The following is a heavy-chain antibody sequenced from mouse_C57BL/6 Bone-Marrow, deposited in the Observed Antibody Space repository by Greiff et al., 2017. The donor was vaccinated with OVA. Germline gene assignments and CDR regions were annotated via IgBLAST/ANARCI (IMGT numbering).Heavy chain of an antibody. D-gene: IGHD1-1*01. J-gene: IGHJ3*01. CDR2: IDPSDSYT. Sequence: QVQLQQPGAELVMPGASVKLSCKASGYTFTSYWMHWVKQRPGQGLEWIGEIDPSDSYTNYNQKFKGKSTLTVDKSSSTAYMQLSSLTSEDSAVYYCASYGFAYWGQGTLGTVSA. V-gene: IGHV1-69*01. CDR3: ASYGFAY. CDR1: GYTFTSYW.